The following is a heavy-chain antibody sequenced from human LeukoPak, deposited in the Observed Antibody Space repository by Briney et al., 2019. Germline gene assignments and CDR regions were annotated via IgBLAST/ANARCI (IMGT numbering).Heavy chain of an antibody. CDR2: IWSDGSKK. Sequence: PGGSLRLSCAASGSSFSSYGMHWVRQAPGKGLEWVAVIWSDGSKKYCADSVKGRFTISRDNSKNTLYLQMNSLRAEDTAVYYCARDRGSSWCGPIDYWGQGTVVTVSS. J-gene: IGHJ4*02. V-gene: IGHV3-33*01. CDR1: GSSFSSYG. CDR3: ARDRGSSWCGPIDY. D-gene: IGHD6-13*01.